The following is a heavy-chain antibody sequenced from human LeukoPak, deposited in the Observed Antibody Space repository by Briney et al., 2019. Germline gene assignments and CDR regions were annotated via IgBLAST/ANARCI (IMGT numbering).Heavy chain of an antibody. CDR1: GFTFSSYG. D-gene: IGHD3-3*01. V-gene: IGHV3-53*01. CDR3: ARVRY. CDR2: IYSRGGT. J-gene: IGHJ4*02. Sequence: SGGSLRLSCAASGFTFSSYGMHWVRQAPGKGLEWVSLIYSRGGTSYADSVKGRFTISRDNSKNTLYLQMNSLRAEDTAVYYCARVRYWGQGTLVTVSS.